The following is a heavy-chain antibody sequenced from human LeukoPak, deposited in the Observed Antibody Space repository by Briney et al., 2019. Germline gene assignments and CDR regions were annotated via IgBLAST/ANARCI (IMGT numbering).Heavy chain of an antibody. J-gene: IGHJ3*02. Sequence: GGSLRLSCAASGFTFSSYAMHWVRQAPGKGLEWVAVISYDGSNKYYADSVKGRFTISRDNSKNTLYLQMNSLRAEDTAVYYCARDDYSDSAGEAFDIWGQGTMVTVSS. V-gene: IGHV3-30-3*01. CDR1: GFTFSSYA. CDR2: ISYDGSNK. CDR3: ARDDYSDSAGEAFDI. D-gene: IGHD3-22*01.